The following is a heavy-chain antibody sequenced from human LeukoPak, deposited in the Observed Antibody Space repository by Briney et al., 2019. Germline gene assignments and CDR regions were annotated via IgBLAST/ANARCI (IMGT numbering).Heavy chain of an antibody. CDR1: GGSISSSSYY. D-gene: IGHD2-2*01. V-gene: IGHV4-39*01. CDR2: IYYSGST. Sequence: SETLSLTCTVSGGSISSSSYYWGWIRQPPGKGLEWIGSIYYSGSTYYNPSLKSRVTISVDTSKNQFSLKLSSVTAADTAVYYCARGRPAYPADWGQGTLVTVSS. J-gene: IGHJ4*02. CDR3: ARGRPAYPAD.